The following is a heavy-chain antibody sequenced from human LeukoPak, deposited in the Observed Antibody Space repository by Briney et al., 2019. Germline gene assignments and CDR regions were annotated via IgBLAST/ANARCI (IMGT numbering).Heavy chain of an antibody. CDR1: GFTFSTYS. Sequence: GSLRLSCAASGFTFSTYSMNWVRQAPGKGLEWIGEINHSGSTNYNPSLKSRVTISVDTSKNQFSLKLSPVTAADTAVYYCARMGGYWGQGTLVTVSS. J-gene: IGHJ4*02. D-gene: IGHD1-26*01. V-gene: IGHV4-34*01. CDR2: INHSGST. CDR3: ARMGGY.